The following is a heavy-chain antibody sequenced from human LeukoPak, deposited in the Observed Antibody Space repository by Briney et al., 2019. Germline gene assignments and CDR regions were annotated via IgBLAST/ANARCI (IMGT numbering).Heavy chain of an antibody. CDR3: ARLENRYSSY. CDR1: GFPFSSYA. Sequence: GSLRLSCAASGFPFSSYAMTWVRQAPGKGLDWVSTISTSGSTFYADSVKGRFTISRDNSMNTLYLQMNSLRAEDTAVYYCARLENRYSSYWGQGTLVTVSS. J-gene: IGHJ4*02. D-gene: IGHD5-18*01. V-gene: IGHV3-23*01. CDR2: ISTSGST.